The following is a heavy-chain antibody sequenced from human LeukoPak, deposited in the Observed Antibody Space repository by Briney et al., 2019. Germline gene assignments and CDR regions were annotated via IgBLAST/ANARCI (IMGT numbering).Heavy chain of an antibody. Sequence: KASETLSLTCTVSGGSISSKTHYWGWIRQPPGTGLEWIANIYYNGNTAYNPSLKSRVTISIDTSKNQFSLRLNSVTAADTAIYYCARVGWGDVASYPNWLDPWGQGTLVTASS. D-gene: IGHD3-10*01. CDR1: GGSISSKTHY. CDR3: ARVGWGDVASYPNWLDP. V-gene: IGHV4-39*07. J-gene: IGHJ5*02. CDR2: IYYNGNT.